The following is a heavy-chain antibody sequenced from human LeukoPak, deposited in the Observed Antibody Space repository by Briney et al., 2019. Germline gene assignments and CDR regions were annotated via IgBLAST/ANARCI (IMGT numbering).Heavy chain of an antibody. CDR2: INHSGST. CDR1: GGSFSGYF. Sequence: SETLSLTCAVYGGSFSGYFWSWIRQPPGKGLEWIGEINHSGSTNYNPSLKSRVTVSVDTSKNQFSLKLSSVTAADTAAYYCARRPRNSGSYDGPSGLDYWGQGTRVTVSS. J-gene: IGHJ4*02. D-gene: IGHD1-26*01. V-gene: IGHV4-34*01. CDR3: ARRPRNSGSYDGPSGLDY.